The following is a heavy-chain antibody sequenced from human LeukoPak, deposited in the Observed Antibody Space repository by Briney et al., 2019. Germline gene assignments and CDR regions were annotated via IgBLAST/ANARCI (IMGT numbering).Heavy chain of an antibody. CDR2: IYYSGST. Sequence: SETLSLTCTVSGDSISSSSYYWGWIRQPPGKGLEWIGSIYYSGSTYYNPSLKSRVTISVDTSKNQFSLKLSSVTAADTAVYYCARDITGSFDYWGQGNLVTVSS. V-gene: IGHV4-39*07. J-gene: IGHJ4*02. D-gene: IGHD1-14*01. CDR3: ARDITGSFDY. CDR1: GDSISSSSYY.